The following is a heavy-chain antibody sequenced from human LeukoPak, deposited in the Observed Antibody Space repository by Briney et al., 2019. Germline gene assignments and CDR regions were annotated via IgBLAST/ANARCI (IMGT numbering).Heavy chain of an antibody. CDR2: ISGSGGST. V-gene: IGHV3-23*01. CDR3: AKARGHIVVVTSDY. D-gene: IGHD2-21*02. CDR1: GFAFSSYA. J-gene: IGHJ4*02. Sequence: GGSLRLSCAASGFAFSSYAMSWVRQAPGKGLGWVSGISGSGGSTYYADSVKGRFTISRDNSKNTLYLQMNSLRAEDTAVYYCAKARGHIVVVTSDYWGQGTLVTVSS.